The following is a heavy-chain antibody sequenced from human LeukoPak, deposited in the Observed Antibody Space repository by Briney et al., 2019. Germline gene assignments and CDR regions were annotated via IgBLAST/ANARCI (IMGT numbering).Heavy chain of an antibody. CDR3: TRETSSRYFDY. V-gene: IGHV1-8*01. J-gene: IGHJ4*02. CDR2: MNPNSGRT. CDR1: GYTLTSYD. Sequence: EASVKVSCKASGYTLTSYDINWVRQATGQGLEWMGWMNPNSGRTGYAQNFQGRITNTRNTSISTAYMELSSLRSEDTAVYYCTRETSSRYFDYWGQGTLVTVSS.